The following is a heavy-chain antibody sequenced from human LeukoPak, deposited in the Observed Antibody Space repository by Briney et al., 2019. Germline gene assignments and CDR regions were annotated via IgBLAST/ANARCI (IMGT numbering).Heavy chain of an antibody. D-gene: IGHD5-24*01. CDR1: GYSFTSHW. Sequence: GESLKISCKGSGYSFTSHWIGWVRQMPGKGLEWMGIIYPGDSDTRYSPSFQGQVTISADKSISTAYLQWSSLKASVTAMYYCARRIGMATTPFDYWGQGTLVTVSS. CDR2: IYPGDSDT. CDR3: ARRIGMATTPFDY. J-gene: IGHJ4*02. V-gene: IGHV5-51*01.